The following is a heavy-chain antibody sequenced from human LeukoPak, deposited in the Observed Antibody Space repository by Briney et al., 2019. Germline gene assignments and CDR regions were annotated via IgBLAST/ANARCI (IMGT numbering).Heavy chain of an antibody. CDR1: GASIRSSTYY. CDR3: ARGRLEWSY. CDR2: INHSGST. D-gene: IGHD3-3*01. V-gene: IGHV4-39*07. Sequence: SETLSLTCTGSGASIRSSTYYWSWIRQSPGKGLEWIGEINHSGSTNYNPSLKSRVTISVDTSKNQFSPKLSSVTAADTAVYYCARGRLEWSYWGQGTLVTVSS. J-gene: IGHJ4*02.